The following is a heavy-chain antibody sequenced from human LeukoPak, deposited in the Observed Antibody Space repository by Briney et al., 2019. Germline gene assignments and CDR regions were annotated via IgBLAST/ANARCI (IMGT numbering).Heavy chain of an antibody. D-gene: IGHD2-21*02. J-gene: IGHJ4*02. CDR1: GFTLSNAW. Sequence: GGSLRLSCVASGFTLSNAWMNWVRQAPGKGLEWVGRITKPNGGTTDCAAPMKGRCTISRDDSRNLMYLQMDSLKTEDTAIYYCTTRVVTTTDNWGQGTLVTVSS. V-gene: IGHV3-15*01. CDR3: TTRVVTTTDN. CDR2: ITKPNGGTT.